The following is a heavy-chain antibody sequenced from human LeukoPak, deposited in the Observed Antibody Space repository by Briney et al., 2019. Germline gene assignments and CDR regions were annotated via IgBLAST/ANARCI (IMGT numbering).Heavy chain of an antibody. CDR3: ARARVGDPTDY. D-gene: IGHD1-26*01. CDR1: GFPFSSYA. Sequence: GGSLRLSCAAAGFPFSSYAMYWVRQAPGKGLVWVSRVHGDGNNIGYADSVKGRFTIFRDNAKNTLYLQMNSLRPDDTAVYYCARARVGDPTDYWGQGTLVTVSS. CDR2: VHGDGNNI. J-gene: IGHJ4*02. V-gene: IGHV3-74*01.